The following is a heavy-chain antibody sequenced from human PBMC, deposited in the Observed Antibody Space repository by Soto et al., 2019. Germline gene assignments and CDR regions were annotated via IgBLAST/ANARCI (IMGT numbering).Heavy chain of an antibody. D-gene: IGHD1-26*01. CDR3: ARDQSGSYYGRPYYFDY. CDR2: ISYDGSNK. Sequence: GGSLRLSCAASGFTFSSYAMHWVRQAPGKGLEWVAVISYDGSNKYYADSVKGRFTISRDNSKNTLYLQMNSLRAEDTAVYYCARDQSGSYYGRPYYFDYWGQGTLVTVSS. CDR1: GFTFSSYA. J-gene: IGHJ4*02. V-gene: IGHV3-30-3*01.